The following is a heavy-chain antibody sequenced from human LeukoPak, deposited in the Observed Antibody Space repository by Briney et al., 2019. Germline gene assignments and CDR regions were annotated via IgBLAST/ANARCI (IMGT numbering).Heavy chain of an antibody. D-gene: IGHD7-27*01. J-gene: IGHJ3*01. Sequence: ASVKVSCKASGYTSTNYYMHWVRQAPGQGLEWMGWINPNSGGTNYAQKFQGRVTMTRDTSISTAYMELSRLRSDDTAVYYCARDRRNWGSKDAFDLWGQGTMVTVSS. V-gene: IGHV1-2*02. CDR3: ARDRRNWGSKDAFDL. CDR1: GYTSTNYY. CDR2: INPNSGGT.